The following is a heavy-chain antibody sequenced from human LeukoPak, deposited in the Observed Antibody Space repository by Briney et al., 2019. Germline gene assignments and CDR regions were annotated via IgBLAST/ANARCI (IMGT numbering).Heavy chain of an antibody. Sequence: PSETLSLTCTVSGGCISSYYWSWIRQPPGKGLEWIGYIYYSGSTNCNPSLKSRVTISVDTSKNQFSLKLSSVTAADTAVYYCARHGTGGSGSYYRKNRNWFDPWGQGTLVTVSS. CDR1: GGCISSYY. CDR2: IYYSGST. CDR3: ARHGTGGSGSYYRKNRNWFDP. J-gene: IGHJ5*02. D-gene: IGHD3-10*01. V-gene: IGHV4-59*08.